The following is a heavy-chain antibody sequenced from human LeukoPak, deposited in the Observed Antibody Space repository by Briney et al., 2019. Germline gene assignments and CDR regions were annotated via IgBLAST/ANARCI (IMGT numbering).Heavy chain of an antibody. D-gene: IGHD3-3*01. CDR3: ARSSTVLGVVTRFDY. V-gene: IGHV3-74*01. Sequence: GGSLRLSCAASGFPFSNAWMNWVRRGPGKGLVWVSFINGDGTTTTYADSVRGRFTISRDNAKNTVYLQMNSLRAEDAGVYYCARSSTVLGVVTRFDYWGQGTLVTVSS. CDR1: GFPFSNAW. J-gene: IGHJ4*02. CDR2: INGDGTTT.